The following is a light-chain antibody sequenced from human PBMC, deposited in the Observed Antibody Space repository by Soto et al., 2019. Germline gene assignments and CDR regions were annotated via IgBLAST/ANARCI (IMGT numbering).Light chain of an antibody. CDR2: END. CDR3: GTWDSSVSGYV. CDR1: TSNIGNNY. Sequence: QSVLTQPPSVSAAPGQKVTISCSGSTSNIGNNYVSWFQQLPGTAPKLLIYENDKRPSGIPDRCSGSTSGTSATLGITGLQTGDEADYYCGTWDSSVSGYVFATGTKVTVL. J-gene: IGLJ1*01. V-gene: IGLV1-51*02.